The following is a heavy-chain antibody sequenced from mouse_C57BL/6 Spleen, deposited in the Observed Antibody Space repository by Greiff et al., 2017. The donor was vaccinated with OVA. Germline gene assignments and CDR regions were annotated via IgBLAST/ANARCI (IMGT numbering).Heavy chain of an antibody. D-gene: IGHD2-12*01. J-gene: IGHJ4*01. V-gene: IGHV1-55*01. CDR1: GYTFTSYW. CDR2: IYPGSGST. CDR3: ALRHYSAIDY. Sequence: VQLQQSGAELVKPGASVKMSCKASGYTFTSYWITWVKQRPGQGLEWIGDIYPGSGSTNYNEKFKSKATLTVDKSSSTAYMPLRSLTSEDSAVFYCALRHYSAIDYWGQGTSVTVSS.